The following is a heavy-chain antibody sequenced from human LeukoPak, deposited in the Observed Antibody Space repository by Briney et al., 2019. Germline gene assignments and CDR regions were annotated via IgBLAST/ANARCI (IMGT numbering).Heavy chain of an antibody. J-gene: IGHJ4*02. CDR3: AKDWGYGSGTYYPH. CDR1: GFTLSSNS. D-gene: IGHD3-10*01. CDR2: ITNNGATT. V-gene: IGHV3-23*01. Sequence: PGGSLRLSCAASGFTLSSNSMKWVRQAPGRGLERVSVITNNGATTYYADSVKGRFTISRDNSKNMLYLQMNSLRAEDTAVYYCAKDWGYGSGTYYPHWGQGTLVTVSS.